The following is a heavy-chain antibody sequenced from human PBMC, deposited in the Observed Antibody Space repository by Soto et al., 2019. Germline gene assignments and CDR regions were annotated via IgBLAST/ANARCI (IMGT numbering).Heavy chain of an antibody. D-gene: IGHD4-17*01. J-gene: IGHJ2*01. CDR2: IIPALGTT. V-gene: IGHV1-69*08. CDR3: AGPDFGDYWYFVL. Sequence: QDQLVQSGAEVKKPGSSVKVSCKAFGGPFSSHTFSWVRQAPGQGLEWMGRIIPALGTTTYAQKFQGRVTITADEAVTTVYMELNSLRTEEPAVYYCAGPDFGDYWYFVLWGRGTLVTVSS. CDR1: GGPFSSHT.